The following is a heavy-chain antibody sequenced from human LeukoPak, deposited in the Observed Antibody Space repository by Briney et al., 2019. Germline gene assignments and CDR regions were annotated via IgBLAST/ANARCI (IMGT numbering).Heavy chain of an antibody. V-gene: IGHV3-7*01. CDR1: GFTFSSYW. CDR2: IKQDGSEK. CDR3: ARDAPDYYYYYYMDV. J-gene: IGHJ6*03. Sequence: GSLRLSCAASGFTFSSYWMSWVRQAPGKGLEWVANIKQDGSEKYYVDSVKGRFTISRDNAKNSLYLQMNSLRAEDTAVYYCARDAPDYYYYYYMDVWGKGTTVTVSS.